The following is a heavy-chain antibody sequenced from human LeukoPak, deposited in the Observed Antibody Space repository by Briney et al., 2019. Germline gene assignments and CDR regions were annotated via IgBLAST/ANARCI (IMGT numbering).Heavy chain of an antibody. V-gene: IGHV4-39*07. D-gene: IGHD3-22*01. CDR3: ARWDGRGYDSSDAFDI. CDR2: IYYSGST. CDR1: GGSISSSSYY. Sequence: KPSETLSLTCTVSGGSISSSSYYWGWIRQPPGKGLEWIGSIYYSGSTYYNPSLKSRVTISVDTSKNQFSLKLSSVTAADTAVYYCARWDGRGYDSSDAFDIWGQGTMVTVSS. J-gene: IGHJ3*02.